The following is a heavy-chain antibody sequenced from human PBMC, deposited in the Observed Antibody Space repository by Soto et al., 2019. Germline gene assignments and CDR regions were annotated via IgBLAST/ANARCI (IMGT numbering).Heavy chain of an antibody. CDR2: ISAYNGNT. Sequence: ASVKVSCKASGYTFTTYGISWVRQAPGEGLEWMGWISAYNGNTNYAQKLQGRVTMTTDTSTSTAYMELGSLRSDDTAVYYCARKVVVVPAAKIPYNWFDPWGQGTLVTVSS. V-gene: IGHV1-18*01. CDR3: ARKVVVVPAAKIPYNWFDP. J-gene: IGHJ5*02. CDR1: GYTFTTYG. D-gene: IGHD2-2*01.